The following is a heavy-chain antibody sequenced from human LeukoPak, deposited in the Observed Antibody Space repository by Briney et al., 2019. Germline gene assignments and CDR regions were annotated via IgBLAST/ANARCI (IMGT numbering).Heavy chain of an antibody. CDR3: AGGDRYYYYYYMDV. CDR2: IYSGGST. Sequence: GGSLRLSCAASGFTVSNNYMSWVHQAPGKGLEWVSVIYSGGSTYYADSVKGRFTISRDNSKNTLYLQMNSLRAEDTAVYYCAGGDRYYYYYYMDVWGKGTTVTVSS. J-gene: IGHJ6*03. V-gene: IGHV3-53*01. D-gene: IGHD2-21*02. CDR1: GFTVSNNY.